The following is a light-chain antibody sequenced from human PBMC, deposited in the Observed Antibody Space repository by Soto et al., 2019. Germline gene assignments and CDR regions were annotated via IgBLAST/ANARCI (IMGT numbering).Light chain of an antibody. J-gene: IGKJ5*01. V-gene: IGKV3-11*01. CDR3: QQRSNWPPIT. Sequence: EIVLTPSPATLSLSPVERATLSCRASQSVSSYLAWYQQKPGQAPRLLIYDASNRATGIPARFSGSGSGTDFTLTISSLEPEDFAVYYGQQRSNWPPITFGQGTRLEIK. CDR2: DAS. CDR1: QSVSSY.